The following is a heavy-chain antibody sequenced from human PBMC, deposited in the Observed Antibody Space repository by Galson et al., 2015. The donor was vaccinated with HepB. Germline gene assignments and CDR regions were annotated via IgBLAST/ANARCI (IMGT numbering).Heavy chain of an antibody. J-gene: IGHJ6*02. Sequence: SLRLSCAASGFTFSSYSMNWVRQAPGQGLEWVAVIWYDGSNKYYADSVKGRFTISRDISKNTLYLQMNSLRAEDTAGYYCARGGPYGSGSYFIYYYGMDVWGQGTTVTVSS. D-gene: IGHD3-10*01. CDR3: ARGGPYGSGSYFIYYYGMDV. CDR1: GFTFSSYS. V-gene: IGHV3-33*08. CDR2: IWYDGSNK.